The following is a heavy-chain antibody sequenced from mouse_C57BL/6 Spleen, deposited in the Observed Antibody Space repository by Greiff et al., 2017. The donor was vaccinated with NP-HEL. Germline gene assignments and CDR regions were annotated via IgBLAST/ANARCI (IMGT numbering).Heavy chain of an antibody. Sequence: VKLMESGPGLVAPSQSLSITCTVSGFSLTSYGVHWVRQPPGQGLEWLVVIWSDGSTTSNSAPQSRLSISKHNSKSQVFLKMNRLQTDDTAMYYCAKHHYDYGVDYWGQGTTLTVSS. V-gene: IGHV2-6-1*01. J-gene: IGHJ2*01. CDR1: GFSLTSYG. CDR3: AKHHYDYGVDY. D-gene: IGHD2-4*01. CDR2: IWSDGST.